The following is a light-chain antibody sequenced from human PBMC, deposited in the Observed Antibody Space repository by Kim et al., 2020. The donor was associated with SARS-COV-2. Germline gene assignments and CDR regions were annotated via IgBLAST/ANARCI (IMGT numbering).Light chain of an antibody. V-gene: IGKV2-28*01. CDR3: MQALQTPIT. CDR2: LGS. J-gene: IGKJ5*01. CDR1: QSLLHSNGYTY. Sequence: PASSSCRSSQSLLHSNGYTYLDWYLQKPGQSPQVLIYLGSNRASGVPDRFSGSGSGTDFTLKISRVEDEDVGVYYCMQALQTPITFGQGTRLEIK.